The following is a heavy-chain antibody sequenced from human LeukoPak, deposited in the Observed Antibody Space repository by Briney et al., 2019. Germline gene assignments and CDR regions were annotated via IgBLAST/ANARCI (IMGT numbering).Heavy chain of an antibody. Sequence: SETLSLTCTVSGGSISSYYWSWLRQPAGKGLEWIGRIYTSGSTNYNPSLKSRVTMSVDTSKNQFSLKLSSVTAADTAVYYCARDRYCSSTSCYGYGYMDVWGKGTTVTVSS. CDR1: GGSISSYY. D-gene: IGHD2-2*01. J-gene: IGHJ6*03. CDR2: IYTSGST. CDR3: ARDRYCSSTSCYGYGYMDV. V-gene: IGHV4-4*07.